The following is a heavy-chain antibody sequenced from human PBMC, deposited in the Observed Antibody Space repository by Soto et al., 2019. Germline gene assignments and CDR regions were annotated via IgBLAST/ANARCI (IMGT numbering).Heavy chain of an antibody. Sequence: SETLSLTCTVSGGSVSSGSYYWSWIRQPPGKGLEWIGYIYYSGSTNYNPSLKSRVTISVDTSKNQFSLKLSSVTAADTAVYYCASHLYYDSSGYDYWGQGTLVTVSS. D-gene: IGHD3-22*01. CDR2: IYYSGST. CDR3: ASHLYYDSSGYDY. V-gene: IGHV4-61*01. CDR1: GGSVSSGSYY. J-gene: IGHJ4*02.